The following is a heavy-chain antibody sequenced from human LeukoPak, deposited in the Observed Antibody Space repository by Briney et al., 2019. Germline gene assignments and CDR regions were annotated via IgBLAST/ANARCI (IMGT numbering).Heavy chain of an antibody. CDR3: ARDYRSSSGWTVDY. Sequence: PGGSLRLSCAASGFTFSSYSMNWVRQAPGKGLEWVSYISTSSSTIHYADSVKGRFTISRDNAKNSLYLQMNSLRDEDTAVYYCARDYRSSSGWTVDYWGQGTLVTVSS. J-gene: IGHJ4*02. CDR2: ISTSSSTI. CDR1: GFTFSSYS. V-gene: IGHV3-48*02. D-gene: IGHD6-19*01.